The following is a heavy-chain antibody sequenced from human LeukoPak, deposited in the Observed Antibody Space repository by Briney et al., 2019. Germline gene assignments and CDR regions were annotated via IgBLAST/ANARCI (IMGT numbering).Heavy chain of an antibody. CDR2: INEDGSVK. J-gene: IGHJ4*02. D-gene: IGHD2-21*02. V-gene: IGHV3-7*01. CDR1: GGTFSAYW. CDR3: AKVPRDSDCY. Sequence: PGGSLTLYCAVSGGTFSAYWMAWVRQSPGKGLEWVAEINEDGSVKYYVDSMKGRFTISRDNAKNSLYLQMNSLGAEDTAVYYCAKVPRDSDCYWGQGTLVTVSS.